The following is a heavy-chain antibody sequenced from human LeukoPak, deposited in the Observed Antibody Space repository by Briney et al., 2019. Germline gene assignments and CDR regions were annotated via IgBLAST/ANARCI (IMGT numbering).Heavy chain of an antibody. Sequence: SQTLSLTCTVSGDSISSGGYYWSWIRQPPGKGLEWIGYIYHSGSTYYNPSLKSRVTISVDTSKNQFSLKLSSVTAADTAVYYCARDQQPSSGNFDYWGQGTLVTVSS. D-gene: IGHD6-13*01. V-gene: IGHV4-30-2*01. CDR3: ARDQQPSSGNFDY. CDR1: GDSISSGGYY. J-gene: IGHJ4*02. CDR2: IYHSGST.